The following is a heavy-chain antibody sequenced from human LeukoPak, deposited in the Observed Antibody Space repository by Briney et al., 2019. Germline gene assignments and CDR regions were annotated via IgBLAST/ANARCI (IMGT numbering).Heavy chain of an antibody. CDR1: GFTFSSNV. CDR3: AKSQLRFLEWLSGPDY. D-gene: IGHD3-3*01. V-gene: IGHV3-23*01. CDR2: IPASGGST. Sequence: PGGSLRLSCVASGFTFSSNVMIWVRQAPGKGLEWVSSIPASGGSTYYADSVKGRFTISRDNSKNTLYLQMNSLRAEDTAVYYCAKSQLRFLEWLSGPDYWGQGTLVTVSS. J-gene: IGHJ4*02.